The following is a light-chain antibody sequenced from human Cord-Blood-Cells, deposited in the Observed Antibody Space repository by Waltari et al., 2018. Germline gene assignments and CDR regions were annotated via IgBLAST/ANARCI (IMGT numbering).Light chain of an antibody. CDR3: SSYAGSNNFV. CDR2: EVS. Sequence: QSALTQPPSASGSPGQSVTISCTGTSSDVGGSNYVSWYQPHPGKAPKLMIYEVSKRPSGVPDRFSGSKAGNTASRTVSGLQAEDEADYYCSSYAGSNNFVFGTGTKVTVL. J-gene: IGLJ1*01. CDR1: SSDVGGSNY. V-gene: IGLV2-8*01.